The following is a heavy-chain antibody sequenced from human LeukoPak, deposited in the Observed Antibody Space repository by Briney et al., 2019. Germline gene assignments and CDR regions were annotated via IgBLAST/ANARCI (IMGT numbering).Heavy chain of an antibody. J-gene: IGHJ4*02. CDR1: GGSISSYY. V-gene: IGHV4-59*08. Sequence: SETLYLSCTVSGGSISSYYWSWIRQPPGKGLEWIGYIYYRGSTNYNPSLKSRVTISIDTSKNQFSLKVNSVTAADTAVYYCGRLYGDYLSPIDSWGQGTLVTVSS. CDR2: IYYRGST. D-gene: IGHD4-17*01. CDR3: GRLYGDYLSPIDS.